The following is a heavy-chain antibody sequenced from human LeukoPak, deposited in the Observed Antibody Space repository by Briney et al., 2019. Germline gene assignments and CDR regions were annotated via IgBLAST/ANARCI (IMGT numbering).Heavy chain of an antibody. V-gene: IGHV4-34*01. CDR2: INARGDT. CDR1: GWSFNDYY. CDR3: ATGQVPAARGYNWFDP. D-gene: IGHD2-2*01. J-gene: IGHJ5*02. Sequence: PSETLSLTCAVYGWSFNDYYWNWIRQPPGKGLEWIGEINARGDTSYNPSLKSRVTISVDTSKKQFSLRLTSMIAADTALYYCATGQVPAARGYNWFDPWGQGTLVTVSS.